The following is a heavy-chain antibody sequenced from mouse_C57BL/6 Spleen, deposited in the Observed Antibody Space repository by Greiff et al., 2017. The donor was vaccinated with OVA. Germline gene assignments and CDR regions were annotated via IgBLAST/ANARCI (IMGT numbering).Heavy chain of an antibody. CDR3: AIYYGNLDY. CDR1: GFNIKNTY. D-gene: IGHD2-1*01. J-gene: IGHJ4*01. Sequence: VQLQQSVAELVRPGASVKLSCTASGFNIKNTYMHWVKQRPEQGLECICILSPSPGHPNSSPKFQGQATLTADTSSNTAYLQLSSLTSEDTAIYYCAIYYGNLDYWGQGTSVTVSS. CDR2: LSPSPGHP. V-gene: IGHV14-3*01.